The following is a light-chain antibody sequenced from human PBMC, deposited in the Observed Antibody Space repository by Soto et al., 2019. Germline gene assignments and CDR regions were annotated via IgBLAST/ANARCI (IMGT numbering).Light chain of an antibody. V-gene: IGKV1-27*01. CDR1: QDISVY. CDR2: SAS. J-gene: IGKJ5*01. CDR3: QKFNTAPLS. Sequence: DIQMTQSPSSLSASVGDRVTITCRASQDISVYLAWYQQKPGKVPKLLIYSASTLQSGVPSRFSGSGSGTDFTLTISSLQPEYVATYYFQKFNTAPLSFGQGTRLAMK.